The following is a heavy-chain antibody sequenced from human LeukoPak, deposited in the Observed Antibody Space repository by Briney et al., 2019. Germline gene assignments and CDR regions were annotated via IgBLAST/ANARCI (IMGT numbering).Heavy chain of an antibody. Sequence: PSETLSLTCAVYGGSFSGYYWSWIRQPPGKGLEWIGEVNHSGSTNYNPSLKSRVTISVDTSKNQFSLKLSSVTAADTAVYYCARAERWGSGLRWKAYYYYYYMDVWGKGTTVTVSS. CDR2: VNHSGST. D-gene: IGHD4-23*01. V-gene: IGHV4-34*01. J-gene: IGHJ6*03. CDR3: ARAERWGSGLRWKAYYYYYYMDV. CDR1: GGSFSGYY.